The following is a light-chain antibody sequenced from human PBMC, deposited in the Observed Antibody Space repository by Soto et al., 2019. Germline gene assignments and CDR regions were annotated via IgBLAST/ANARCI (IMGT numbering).Light chain of an antibody. CDR2: GNS. CDR1: SSNIGAGYD. Sequence: QSVLTQLPSVSGAPGQRVTISCTGSSSNIGAGYDVHWYQQLPGTAPKLLIYGNSNRPSGVPDRISGSKSGTSASLAITGLQAEDGAYYYWQSYDNSLSGYVFGTGTKVTVL. J-gene: IGLJ1*01. CDR3: QSYDNSLSGYV. V-gene: IGLV1-40*01.